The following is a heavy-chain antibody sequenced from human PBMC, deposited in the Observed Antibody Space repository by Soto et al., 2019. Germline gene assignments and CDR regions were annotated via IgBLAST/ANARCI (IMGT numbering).Heavy chain of an antibody. CDR1: GFTFSSYA. Sequence: GGSLRLSCAASGFTFSSYAMSWVRQAPGKGLEWVSAISGSGGSTYYADSVKGRFTISRDNSKNTLYLQMNSLRAEDTAVYYCAKGSRITIFGVVIIGNYYYGMDVWGQGTTVTVSS. J-gene: IGHJ6*02. D-gene: IGHD3-3*01. CDR2: ISGSGGST. V-gene: IGHV3-23*01. CDR3: AKGSRITIFGVVIIGNYYYGMDV.